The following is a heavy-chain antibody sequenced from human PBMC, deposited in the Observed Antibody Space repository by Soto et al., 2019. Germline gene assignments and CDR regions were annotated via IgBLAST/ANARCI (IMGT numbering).Heavy chain of an antibody. CDR2: INPSGGST. D-gene: IGHD6-19*01. J-gene: IGHJ6*02. CDR3: ARDTRAGYSSGLYNNYYGMDV. CDR1: GYTFTSYY. Sequence: ASVKVSCKASGYTFTSYYMHWVRQAPGQGLEWMGIINPSGGSTSYAQKFQGRVTMTRDTSTSTVYMELSSLRSEDTAVYYCARDTRAGYSSGLYNNYYGMDVWGQGTTVTVSS. V-gene: IGHV1-46*01.